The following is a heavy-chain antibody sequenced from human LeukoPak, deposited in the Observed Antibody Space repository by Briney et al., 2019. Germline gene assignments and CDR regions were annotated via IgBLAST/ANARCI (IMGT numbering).Heavy chain of an antibody. CDR3: ARQASRAGDYEYYYYYYYMDV. CDR2: IYTSGST. J-gene: IGHJ6*03. D-gene: IGHD4-17*01. Sequence: SETLSLTCTVSGGSISSYYWSWIRQPAGKGLEWIGRIYTSGSTNYNPSLKSRVTMSVDTSKNQFSLKLSSVTAADTAVYYCARQASRAGDYEYYYYYYYMDVRGKGTTVTVSS. V-gene: IGHV4-4*07. CDR1: GGSISSYY.